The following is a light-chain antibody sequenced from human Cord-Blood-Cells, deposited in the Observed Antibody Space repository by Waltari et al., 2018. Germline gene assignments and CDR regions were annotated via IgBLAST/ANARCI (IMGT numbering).Light chain of an antibody. CDR2: DVS. J-gene: IGLJ1*01. CDR3: SSYTSSSTLEV. CDR1: SSDVGGYTY. Sequence: QSALTQPASVSGSPGQSITISCTGTSSDVGGYTYVRWYQQHPGKAPKLMIYDVSNRPSGVSNRFSGSKSGNTASLTISGLQAEDEADYYCSSYTSSSTLEVFGTGTKVTVL. V-gene: IGLV2-14*01.